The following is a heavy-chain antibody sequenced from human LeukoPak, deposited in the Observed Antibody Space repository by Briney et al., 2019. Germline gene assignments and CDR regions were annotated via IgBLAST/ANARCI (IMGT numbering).Heavy chain of an antibody. CDR1: GYTFTSYG. J-gene: IGHJ6*04. CDR2: ISAYNGNT. D-gene: IGHD2-2*01. CDR3: ARVDCSSTSCFLPWYYGMDV. Sequence: GASVKVSCKASGYTFTSYGISWVRQVPGQGLEWMGWISAYNGNTNYAQKLQGRVTMTTDTSTSTAYMELRSLRSDDTAVYYCARVDCSSTSCFLPWYYGMDVWGKGTTVTVSS. V-gene: IGHV1-18*04.